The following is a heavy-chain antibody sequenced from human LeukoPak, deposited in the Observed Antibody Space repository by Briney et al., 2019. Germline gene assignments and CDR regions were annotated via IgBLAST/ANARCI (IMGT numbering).Heavy chain of an antibody. V-gene: IGHV4-59*01. CDR1: GGSISSYY. D-gene: IGHD4-17*01. Sequence: SETLSLTCTVSGGSISSYYWSWIRQPPGKGLEWIGYIYYSGSTNYNPSLKSRVTISVDTSKNQFSLKLSSVTAADTAVYYCARADGETGTNYFDYWGQGTLVTVSS. J-gene: IGHJ4*02. CDR2: IYYSGST. CDR3: ARADGETGTNYFDY.